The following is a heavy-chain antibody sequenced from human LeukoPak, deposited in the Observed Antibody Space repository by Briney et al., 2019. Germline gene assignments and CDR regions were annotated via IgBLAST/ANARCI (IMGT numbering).Heavy chain of an antibody. J-gene: IGHJ5*02. CDR1: GYSFTSYW. CDR2: IYPGDSDT. Sequence: GESLKISCKGSGYSFTSYWIGWVRQMPGKGLEWMGIIYPGDSDTRYSPSFQGQVTISADKSISTAYLQWSSLKASDTAMYYCARLNYYDSSGRPGNWFDPWGQGTLVTVSS. CDR3: ARLNYYDSSGRPGNWFDP. V-gene: IGHV5-51*01. D-gene: IGHD3-22*01.